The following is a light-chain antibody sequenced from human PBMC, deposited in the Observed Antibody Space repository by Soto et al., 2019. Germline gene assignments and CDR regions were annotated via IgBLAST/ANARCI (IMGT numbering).Light chain of an antibody. CDR3: QQYNNYWT. Sequence: DIQMTQSPSTLSASVGDRVTITCRASQTIRNWLAWYQQRPGKAPKLLIYDASNLESGVPSRFSGSGSGTEFTLTISSLQPDDFATYYCQQYNNYWTF. CDR2: DAS. CDR1: QTIRNW. J-gene: IGKJ1*01. V-gene: IGKV1-5*01.